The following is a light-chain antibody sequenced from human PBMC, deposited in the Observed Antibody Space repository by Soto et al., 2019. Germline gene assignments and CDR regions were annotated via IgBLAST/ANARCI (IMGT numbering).Light chain of an antibody. CDR3: QQRGNWPLT. CDR2: DAS. V-gene: IGKV3-11*01. J-gene: IGKJ4*01. CDR1: QDIGTY. Sequence: ETVLTQSPDTLSLSPGERATLSCRASQDIGTYLIWYQQKLGQAPRLLIHDASSRATGIPSRFSGSGSGTDFTPTISSLEPEDFAVYYCQQRGNWPLTFGGGTKVEF.